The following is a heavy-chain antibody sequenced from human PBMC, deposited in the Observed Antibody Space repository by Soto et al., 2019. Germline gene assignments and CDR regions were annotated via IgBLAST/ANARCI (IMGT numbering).Heavy chain of an antibody. CDR3: ARGRAVTNSFDY. V-gene: IGHV4-59*08. D-gene: IGHD4-17*01. CDR1: GGSISSYY. J-gene: IGHJ4*02. Sequence: PSETLSLTCTVSGGSISSYYWSWIRQPPGKGLEWIGYINYSGSTNYNPSLKSRVTVSADTSNNQFSLGLSSVTAADTAVYYCARGRAVTNSFDYWGQGTLVTVSS. CDR2: INYSGST.